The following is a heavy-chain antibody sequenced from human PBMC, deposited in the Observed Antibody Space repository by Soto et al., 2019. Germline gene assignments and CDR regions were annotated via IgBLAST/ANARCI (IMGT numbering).Heavy chain of an antibody. CDR2: ISYDGRNK. CDR3: ARVRPSGYSYGPCDY. CDR1: GFTFSSYA. D-gene: IGHD5-18*01. Sequence: GGSLRLSCAASGFTFSSYAMHWVRQAPGKGLEWVAVISYDGRNKYYTDSVKGRFTNSRDNSKNTLYLQMNSLRAEDTAVYYCARVRPSGYSYGPCDYWGQGTLVTVSS. V-gene: IGHV3-30*04. J-gene: IGHJ4*02.